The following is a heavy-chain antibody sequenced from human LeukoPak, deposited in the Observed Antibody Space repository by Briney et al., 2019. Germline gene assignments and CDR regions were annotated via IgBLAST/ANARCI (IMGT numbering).Heavy chain of an antibody. V-gene: IGHV1-69*13. CDR2: IIPIFGTA. CDR1: GGTFSSYA. D-gene: IGHD6-19*01. J-gene: IGHJ4*02. CDR3: ATLNIAVAGKGY. Sequence: SVKVSCKASGGTFSSYAISWVRQAPGQGLEWMGGIIPIFGTANYAQKFQGRVTITADGSTSTAYMELSSLRSEDTAVYYCATLNIAVAGKGYWGQGTLVTVSS.